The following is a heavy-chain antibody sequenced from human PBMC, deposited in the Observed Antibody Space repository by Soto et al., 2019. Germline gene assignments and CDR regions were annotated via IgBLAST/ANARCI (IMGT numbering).Heavy chain of an antibody. D-gene: IGHD1-1*01. CDR1: GGTFSSYA. CDR2: IIPIFGTA. CDR3: AKGKDNRNYPLAY. Sequence: SVKVSCKAAGGTFSSYAISWVRQAPGQGLEWMGGIIPIFGTANYAQKFQGRVTITADESTSTAYMELSSLRSEDTAVYYCAKGKDNRNYPLAYRAQGTLVIVSS. J-gene: IGHJ4*02. V-gene: IGHV1-69*13.